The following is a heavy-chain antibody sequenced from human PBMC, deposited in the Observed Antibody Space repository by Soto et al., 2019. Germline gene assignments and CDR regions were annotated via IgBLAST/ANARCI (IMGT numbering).Heavy chain of an antibody. J-gene: IGHJ3*01. CDR2: ISDSGDRT. V-gene: IGHV3-23*01. CDR1: GFTLSMSA. D-gene: IGHD3-16*02. CDR3: AKDRGIIVKAGDAFDV. Sequence: EVQLMESGGGLVQPGGSLRLSCASSGFTLSMSAVNWVRQAPGKGLEWVSYISDSGDRTYYADSVEGRFTISRDRSQNTVSLQMDSQRAEDTALYYCAKDRGIIVKAGDAFDVWGQGTKVTVSS.